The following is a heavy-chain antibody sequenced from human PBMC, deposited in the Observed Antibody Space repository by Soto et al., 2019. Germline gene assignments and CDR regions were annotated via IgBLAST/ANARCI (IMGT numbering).Heavy chain of an antibody. V-gene: IGHV3-23*01. Sequence: EVQLLESGGGLVQPGGSLRLSCAASGFPFSTYAMSWVRQAPGKGLEWVSLISVSGDTTYYADSVKGRFTISRDNAKNTLYLQMNSLRAEDTAAYYCAKDMLQWLVVGHDAFDLWGQGTMVSVSS. D-gene: IGHD6-19*01. CDR3: AKDMLQWLVVGHDAFDL. CDR2: ISVSGDTT. J-gene: IGHJ3*01. CDR1: GFPFSTYA.